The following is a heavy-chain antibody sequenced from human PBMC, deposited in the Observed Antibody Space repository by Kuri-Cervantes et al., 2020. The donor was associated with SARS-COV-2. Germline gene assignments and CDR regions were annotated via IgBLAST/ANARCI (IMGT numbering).Heavy chain of an antibody. CDR2: IKEDGSER. CDR3: ARDDGGRFFGKGAFDI. V-gene: IGHV3-7*01. J-gene: IGHJ3*02. CDR1: GCTFNNYW. D-gene: IGHD3-3*01. Sequence: GESLKISCEASGCTFNNYWMTWVRQAPGKGLQWVADIKEDGSERYYVDSVKGRFTMSRDNAKNSLYLQMNSVRAEDTAVYYCARDDGGRFFGKGAFDIWGQGTMVTVSS.